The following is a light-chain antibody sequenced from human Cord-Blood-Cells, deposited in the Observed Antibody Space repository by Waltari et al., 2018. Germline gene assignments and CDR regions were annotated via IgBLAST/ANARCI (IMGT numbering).Light chain of an antibody. CDR1: SSAVGGYNY. J-gene: IGLJ1*01. CDR2: DVS. V-gene: IGLV2-14*01. Sequence: QSALTQPASVSGSPGQSITISCTGTSSAVGGYNYVSWYQQHPGKAPKLMIYDVSKRPSGVSNRFSGYKSGNTASLTISGLQAEDEADYYCSSYTSSRVFGTGTKVTVL. CDR3: SSYTSSRV.